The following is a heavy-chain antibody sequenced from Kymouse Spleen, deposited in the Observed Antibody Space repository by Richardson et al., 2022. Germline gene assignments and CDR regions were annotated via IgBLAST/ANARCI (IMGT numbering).Heavy chain of an antibody. CDR2: INHSGST. V-gene: IGHV4-34*01. D-gene: IGHD6-13*01. J-gene: IGHJ5*02. CDR1: GGSFSGYY. CDR3: ARASAAAGTGYWFDP. Sequence: QVQLQQWGAGLLKPSETLSLTCAVYGGSFSGYYWSWIRQPPGKGLEWIGEINHSGSTNYNPSLKSRVTISVDTSKNQFSLKLSSVTAADTAVYYCARASAAAGTGYWFDPWGQGTLVTVSS.